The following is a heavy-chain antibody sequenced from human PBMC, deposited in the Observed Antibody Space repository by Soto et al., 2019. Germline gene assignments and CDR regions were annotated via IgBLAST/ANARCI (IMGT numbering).Heavy chain of an antibody. J-gene: IGHJ4*02. CDR2: ITRSGAGP. V-gene: IGHV3-23*01. D-gene: IGHD4-17*01. Sequence: EVQLLESGGGLVQPGGSLRLSCAASGFAFSSYAMTWVRLVPGEGLEYVSSITRSGAGPFYADSVKGRFTISRDNSKNTLYLQLSSLRAEDTAIYFCAKDPNGDYVGAFDSWGQGSLVTVSS. CDR3: AKDPNGDYVGAFDS. CDR1: GFAFSSYA.